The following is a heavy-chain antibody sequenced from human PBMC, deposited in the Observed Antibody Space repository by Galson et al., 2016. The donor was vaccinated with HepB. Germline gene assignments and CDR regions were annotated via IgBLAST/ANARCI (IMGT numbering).Heavy chain of an antibody. D-gene: IGHD5-12*01. CDR3: ARGTGSGTAFDY. CDR1: GDSVSRNSAA. V-gene: IGHV6-1*01. J-gene: IGHJ4*02. CDR2: TYFRSRWYK. Sequence: CAISGDSVSRNSAAWFWIRQSPSRGLEWLGRTYFRSRWYKDYAVSAKSRMTITPDTSKNQFSLQLNSVTPEDTAVYYCARGTGSGTAFDYWGQGILVTVSS.